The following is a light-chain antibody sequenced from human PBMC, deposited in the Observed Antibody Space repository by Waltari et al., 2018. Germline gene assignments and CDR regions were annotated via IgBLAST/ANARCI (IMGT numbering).Light chain of an antibody. V-gene: IGLV2-14*01. CDR1: SSDVGGYNH. J-gene: IGLJ1*01. Sequence: QSALTQPASVSGSPGQLITISCTGTSSDVGGYNHVSWYQQTPGKAPNLLIYDITKRPLGGSNRYSGSKSGNTASLTISGLQAEDEAVYYCSSYRTSSTFVFGPGTKVTVL. CDR2: DIT. CDR3: SSYRTSSTFV.